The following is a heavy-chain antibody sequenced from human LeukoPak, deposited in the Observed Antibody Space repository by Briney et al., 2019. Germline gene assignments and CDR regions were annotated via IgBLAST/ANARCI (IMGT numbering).Heavy chain of an antibody. CDR2: XYYXXXX. V-gene: IGHV4-31*01. J-gene: IGHJ4*02. Sequence: SETLSLTCTVSGGSISXGGYYWSWLRQHPXXXXXWIGXXYYXXXXXXXXXXXXXXXXXXXTSKXXFSXKLSSVTAADTAVYYCVTYYYESGTLRYWGQGTLVTVSS. CDR3: VTYYYESGTLRY. D-gene: IGHD3-10*01. CDR1: GGSISXGGYY.